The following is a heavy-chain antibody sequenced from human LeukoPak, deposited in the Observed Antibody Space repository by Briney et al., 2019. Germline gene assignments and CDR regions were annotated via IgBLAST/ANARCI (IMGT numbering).Heavy chain of an antibody. CDR1: GFTFDDYV. D-gene: IGHD1-26*01. V-gene: IGHV3-43D*03. CDR2: ISWDGGST. CDR3: AKDIGWELLGRGGFDY. Sequence: GGSLRLSCAASGFTFDDYVMHWVRQAPGKGLEWVSLISWDGGSTYYADSVKGRFTISRGNSKNSLYLQMNSLRAEDTALYYCAKDIGWELLGRGGFDYWGQGTLVTVSS. J-gene: IGHJ4*02.